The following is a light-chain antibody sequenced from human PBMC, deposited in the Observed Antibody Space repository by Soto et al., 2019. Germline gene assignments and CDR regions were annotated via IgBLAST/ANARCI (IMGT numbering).Light chain of an antibody. CDR2: EVS. CDR1: SSDVGGYNY. V-gene: IGLV2-8*01. J-gene: IGLJ3*02. CDR3: TSYAGSNIWV. Sequence: QSALTQPPSASGSPGQSVTISCTGTSSDVGGYNYVSWYQQYPGKTPKLMIYEVSKRPSGVPDRSSGSKSGKPASLTVSGLQPEEEADSCCTSYAGSNIWVFGGGTKLTVL.